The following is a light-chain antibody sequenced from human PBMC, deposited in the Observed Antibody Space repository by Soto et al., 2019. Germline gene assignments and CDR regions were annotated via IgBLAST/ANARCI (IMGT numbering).Light chain of an antibody. CDR2: GNS. J-gene: IGLJ3*02. V-gene: IGLV1-40*01. CDR3: QSFDSSLSGWRV. CDR1: SSNIGAGYD. Sequence: QSVLTQPSSVSGAQGQRVTISCTGSSSNIGAGYDVHWYQQLPGTAPKLLIYGNSNRPSGVPDRFSGSKSGTSASLAITGRQAEDEADYSCQSFDSSLSGWRVFGGGTKLTVL.